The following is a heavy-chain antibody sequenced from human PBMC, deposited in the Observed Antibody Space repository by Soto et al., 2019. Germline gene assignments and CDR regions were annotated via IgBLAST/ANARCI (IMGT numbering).Heavy chain of an antibody. V-gene: IGHV4-31*03. D-gene: IGHD3-10*01. Sequence: SETLSLTCTVSGGSISSGGYYWSWIRQHPGKGLEWIGYIYYSGSTYYNPSLKSRVTISVDTSKNQFSLKLSSVTAADTAVYYCARARGSGNYYNRPFDYWGQGTLVTVSS. CDR2: IYYSGST. CDR1: GGSISSGGYY. J-gene: IGHJ4*02. CDR3: ARARGSGNYYNRPFDY.